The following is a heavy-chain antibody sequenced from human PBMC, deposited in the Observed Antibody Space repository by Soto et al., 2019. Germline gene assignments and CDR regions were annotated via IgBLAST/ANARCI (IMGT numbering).Heavy chain of an antibody. J-gene: IGHJ4*02. Sequence: EVQLVESGGGLVQPGGSLRLSCAASGFTLSGHWMHWVRQVPGKGLVWVSRISSDGSSTSYADSVKGRFTISRDNAKNTLYLQMSSLRAEDTAVYYCASPFSSSWYAADYWGQGTLVTVSS. D-gene: IGHD6-13*01. CDR1: GFTLSGHW. CDR2: ISSDGSST. V-gene: IGHV3-74*01. CDR3: ASPFSSSWYAADY.